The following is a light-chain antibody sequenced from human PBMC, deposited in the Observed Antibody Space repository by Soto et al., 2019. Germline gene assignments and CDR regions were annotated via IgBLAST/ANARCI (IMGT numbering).Light chain of an antibody. CDR3: SSYTTTDTYV. V-gene: IGLV2-14*01. CDR2: DVS. Sequence: QSALTQPASVSGSPGQSITISCTGTSSDVGGYNYVSWFQQYPGKAPKLMIYDVSTRPSGVSNRFSGSKSGNTASLTISGLQAEEGADYYCSSYTTTDTYVFGTGTKDTVL. J-gene: IGLJ1*01. CDR1: SSDVGGYNY.